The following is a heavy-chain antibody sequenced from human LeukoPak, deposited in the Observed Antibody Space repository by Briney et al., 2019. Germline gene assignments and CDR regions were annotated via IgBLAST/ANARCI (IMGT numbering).Heavy chain of an antibody. J-gene: IGHJ4*02. CDR1: GYTFTDYY. CDR2: IIPILGIA. Sequence: ASVKVSCKAFGYTFTDYYMHWVRQAPGQGLEWMGRIIPILGIANYAQKFQGRVTITADKSTSTAYMELSSLRSEDTAVYYCARDSRDTAMVYDYWGQGTLVTVSS. D-gene: IGHD5-18*01. V-gene: IGHV1-69*04. CDR3: ARDSRDTAMVYDY.